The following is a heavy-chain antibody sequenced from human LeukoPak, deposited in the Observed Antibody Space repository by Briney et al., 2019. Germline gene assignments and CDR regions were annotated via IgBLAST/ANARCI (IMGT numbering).Heavy chain of an antibody. Sequence: GGSLRLSCAVSGFTFRDNYMSWIRQAPGKGLEWVSFISSSGSTIYYADSVQGRFTISRDNAKNSLYLQMESLRAEDTAVYYCARDRGYGAYGHFSDYWGQGTLVTVSS. CDR3: ARDRGYGAYGHFSDY. V-gene: IGHV3-11*04. D-gene: IGHD4-17*01. J-gene: IGHJ4*02. CDR1: GFTFRDNY. CDR2: ISSSGSTI.